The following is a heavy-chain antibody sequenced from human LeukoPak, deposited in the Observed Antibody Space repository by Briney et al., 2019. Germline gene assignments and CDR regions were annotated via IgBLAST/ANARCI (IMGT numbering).Heavy chain of an antibody. CDR2: ISSSSSYI. V-gene: IGHV3-21*01. CDR1: GFTFSNYN. D-gene: IGHD3-22*01. CDR3: ARDLGGYYYDSHR. J-gene: IGHJ4*02. Sequence: GGSLRLSCAASGFTFSNYNMSWVRQTPGKGLEWVSSISSSSSYIYYADSVKGRFTISRDNAKNSLYLQMNSLRAEDTAAYYCARDLGGYYYDSHRWGQGTLVTVSS.